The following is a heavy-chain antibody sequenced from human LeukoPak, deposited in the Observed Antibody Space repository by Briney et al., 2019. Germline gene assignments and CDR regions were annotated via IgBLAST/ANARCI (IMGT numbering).Heavy chain of an antibody. CDR1: GGSISSSSYY. Sequence: SETLSLTCTVSGGSISSSSYYWGWIPQPPGKGLEWVGSIYYSGSTYYSSSLKRRVIISVDTSKNQFSLKLSSVTAADTAVYYCARHKDYGYYFDYWGQGTLVTVSS. D-gene: IGHD4-17*01. CDR3: ARHKDYGYYFDY. J-gene: IGHJ4*02. CDR2: IYYSGST. V-gene: IGHV4-39*01.